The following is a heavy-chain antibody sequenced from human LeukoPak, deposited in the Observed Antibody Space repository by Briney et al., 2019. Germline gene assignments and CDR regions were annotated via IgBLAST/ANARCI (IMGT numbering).Heavy chain of an antibody. J-gene: IGHJ3*02. V-gene: IGHV3-66*01. CDR3: ARDRSAGYADAFDI. CDR1: GFTVSSNY. Sequence: GGSLRLSCAASGFTVSSNYMSWVRQAPEKGLEWVSVIYTGGGTYYADSVKDRFSISRDNSKNTLYLQMNSLRAEDTAVYYCARDRSAGYADAFDIWGQGTMVIVS. D-gene: IGHD1-1*01. CDR2: IYTGGGT.